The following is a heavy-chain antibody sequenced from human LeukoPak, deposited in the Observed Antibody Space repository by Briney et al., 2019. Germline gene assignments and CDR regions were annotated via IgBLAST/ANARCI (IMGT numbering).Heavy chain of an antibody. CDR2: IIPILGIA. CDR3: ARRSGSYMRDY. CDR1: GGTFSSYT. V-gene: IGHV1-69*02. J-gene: IGHJ4*02. Sequence: GASVKVSCKASGGTFSSYTISWVRQAPGQGLEWIGRIIPILGIANYAQKFQGRVTITADKPTSTAYMELSSLRSEDTAVYYCARRSGSYMRDYWGQGTLVTVSS. D-gene: IGHD3-10*01.